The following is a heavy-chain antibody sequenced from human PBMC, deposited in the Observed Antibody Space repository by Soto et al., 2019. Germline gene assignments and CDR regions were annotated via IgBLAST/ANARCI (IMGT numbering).Heavy chain of an antibody. V-gene: IGHV1-18*01. J-gene: IGHJ6*02. D-gene: IGHD2-2*03. CDR2: FSAYNVST. CDR1: GYTFTSYG. CDR3: ARDHGYCSSTICHYYYCMDV. Sequence: ASVKVSCKASGYTFTSYGISWVRQAPGQGLEWMGWFSAYNVSTKYAPQLQGRVTMTIDTSTSTAYMELRSLSSDDTAVDSCARDHGYCSSTICHYYYCMDVWGQGTTVTVSS.